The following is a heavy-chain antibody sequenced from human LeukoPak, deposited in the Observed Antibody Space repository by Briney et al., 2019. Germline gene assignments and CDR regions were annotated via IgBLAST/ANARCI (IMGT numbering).Heavy chain of an antibody. V-gene: IGHV4-38-2*02. D-gene: IGHD5-18*01. CDR2: VYQSGTT. CDR3: ARIFIRNGYSSYFDC. J-gene: IGHJ4*02. CDR1: GFSISSGHY. Sequence: SETLSLTCTVSGFSISSGHYWGWVRPPPGAGLGWIGIVYQSGTTYYNPSLKSRVTTSVDMSKNQFSLRLRPVTAADTAVYYCARIFIRNGYSSYFDCWGQGTLVTVSS.